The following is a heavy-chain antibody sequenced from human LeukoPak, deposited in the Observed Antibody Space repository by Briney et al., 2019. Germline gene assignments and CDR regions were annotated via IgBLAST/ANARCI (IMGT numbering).Heavy chain of an antibody. Sequence: SETLSLTCAVDGDSFSVYYWGWVRQPPGKGLEWLGEINHSGSTNYNPSLKSRVTISVEPSKNQFPLKLRSVPAADTAVYYCARGWLSRVIVLVITKTYYFDYWGQGTLVTLSS. CDR3: ARGWLSRVIVLVITKTYYFDY. CDR1: GDSFSVYY. J-gene: IGHJ4*02. V-gene: IGHV4-34*01. CDR2: INHSGST. D-gene: IGHD3-22*01.